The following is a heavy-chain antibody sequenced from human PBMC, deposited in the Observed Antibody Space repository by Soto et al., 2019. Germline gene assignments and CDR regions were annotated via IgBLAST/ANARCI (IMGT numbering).Heavy chain of an antibody. Sequence: ASVKVSCKASGYSFTSYAMHWVRQAPGQRLEWMGWINAGNGNTKYSQKFQGRVTITRGTSATTAHLELSSLRSEDTAVYYCARFMGGAYGMDVWGQGTTVTVSS. J-gene: IGHJ6*02. V-gene: IGHV1-3*01. CDR2: INAGNGNT. CDR3: ARFMGGAYGMDV. CDR1: GYSFTSYA. D-gene: IGHD2-15*01.